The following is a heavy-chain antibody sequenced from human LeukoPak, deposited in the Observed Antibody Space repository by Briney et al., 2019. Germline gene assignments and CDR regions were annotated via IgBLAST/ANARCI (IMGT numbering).Heavy chain of an antibody. CDR2: ISSSSSHI. Sequence: GGSLRLSCAASGFTFSSYSMNWVRQAPGKGLEWVSSISSSSSHIYYADSVKGRFTISRDNAKNSLYLQMNSLRAEDTAVYYCARVGVSGFAFDIWGQGTMVTVSS. CDR3: ARVGVSGFAFDI. CDR1: GFTFSSYS. J-gene: IGHJ3*02. V-gene: IGHV3-21*01. D-gene: IGHD3-10*01.